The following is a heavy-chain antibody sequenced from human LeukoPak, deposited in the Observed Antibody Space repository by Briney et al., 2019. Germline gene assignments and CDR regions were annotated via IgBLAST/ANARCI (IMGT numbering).Heavy chain of an antibody. CDR2: ISSSGSTI. CDR3: ATGTFGGYFDY. CDR1: GFTFSSYE. V-gene: IGHV3-48*03. Sequence: GGSLRLSCAASGFTFSSYEMNWVRQAPGKGLEWVSYISSSGSTIYYADSVKGRFTISRDNAKNSLYLQMNSLRAEDTAVYYRATGTFGGYFDYWGQGTLVTVSS. D-gene: IGHD3-16*01. J-gene: IGHJ4*02.